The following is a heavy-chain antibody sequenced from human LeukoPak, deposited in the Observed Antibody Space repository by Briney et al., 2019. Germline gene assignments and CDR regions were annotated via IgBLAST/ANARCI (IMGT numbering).Heavy chain of an antibody. CDR3: ARDGGQWELRGDFDY. D-gene: IGHD1-26*01. CDR1: GGSISSYY. Sequence: PSETLSLTCTVSGGSISSYYWSWIRQPPGKGLEWSGYIYCSGSTNYNPSLKSRVTISVDTSKSQFSLKLSSVTAADTAVYYCARDGGQWELRGDFDYWGQGTLVTVSS. J-gene: IGHJ4*02. V-gene: IGHV4-59*01. CDR2: IYCSGST.